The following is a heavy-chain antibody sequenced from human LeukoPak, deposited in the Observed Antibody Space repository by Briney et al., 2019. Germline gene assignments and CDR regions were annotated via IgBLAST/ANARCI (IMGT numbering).Heavy chain of an antibody. D-gene: IGHD2-2*01. V-gene: IGHV1-2*02. CDR3: ARGGVKDIVVVPAVY. CDR1: GYTFTGYY. J-gene: IGHJ4*02. CDR2: INPNSGGT. Sequence: GASVKVSCKASGYTFTGYYMHWVRQAPGQGLEWMGWINPNSGGTNYAQKFQGRVTMTRDTSISTAYMELSRLRSDDTAVYYCARGGVKDIVVVPAVYWGQGILVTVSS.